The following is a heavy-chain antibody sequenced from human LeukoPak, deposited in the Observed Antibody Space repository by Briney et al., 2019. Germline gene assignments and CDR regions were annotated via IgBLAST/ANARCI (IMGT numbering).Heavy chain of an antibody. CDR2: IYYSGTT. CDR3: ARAGSYWFIDL. CDR1: GGSISSYY. J-gene: IGHJ2*01. Sequence: PSETLSLTCTVSGGSISSYYWSWSRQPPGKGLEWIGYIYYSGTTSYKRPLKSRATILVDTSKNQFSLKLSSVTAADTAVYYCARAGSYWFIDLWGRGTLVPVSS. V-gene: IGHV4-59*01. D-gene: IGHD2-15*01.